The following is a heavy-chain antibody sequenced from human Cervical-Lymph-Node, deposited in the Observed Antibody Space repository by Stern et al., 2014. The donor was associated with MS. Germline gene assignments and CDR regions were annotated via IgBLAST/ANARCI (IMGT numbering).Heavy chain of an antibody. CDR1: GGTFSSYA. CDR2: IIPIFGTA. CDR3: ARGELKEGLVRGMDV. D-gene: IGHD1-26*01. Sequence: VQLVESGAEVKKPGSSGKVSCKASGGTFSSYAISWVRQAPGQGLEWLGGIIPIFGTANYAQKVQGRVTITADESTSTAYMELSSLRPEDTAVYYCARGELKEGLVRGMDVWGQGTTVTVSS. V-gene: IGHV1-69*01. J-gene: IGHJ6*02.